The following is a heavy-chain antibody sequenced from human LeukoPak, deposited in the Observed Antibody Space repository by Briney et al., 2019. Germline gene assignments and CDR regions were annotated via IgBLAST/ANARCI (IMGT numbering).Heavy chain of an antibody. J-gene: IGHJ4*02. D-gene: IGHD5-12*01. CDR1: GFTFDDYG. CDR3: ARAGGYSGYECFDY. CDR2: INWNGGST. V-gene: IGHV3-20*04. Sequence: GGSLRLSCAAFGFTFDDYGMSWVRQAPGKGLEWVSGINWNGGSTGYADSVKGRFTISRDNAKNSLYLQMNGPRAEDTALYYCARAGGYSGYECFDYWGQGTLVTVSS.